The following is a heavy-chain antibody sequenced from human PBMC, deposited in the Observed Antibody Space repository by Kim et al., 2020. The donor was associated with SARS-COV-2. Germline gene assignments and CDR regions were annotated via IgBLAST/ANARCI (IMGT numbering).Heavy chain of an antibody. CDR1: GFTFSDYY. V-gene: IGHV3-11*05. CDR3: ERDREYYDFLSGQDSYFCYGMYV. D-gene: IGHD3-3*01. CDR2: ISSSSFYT. J-gene: IGHJ6*04. Sequence: GGSLRLSCAASGFTFSDYYMSWIRQAPGKGLEWVSYISSSSFYTNYADSGKGRFNISRDKAKNSLYLQMNSLRAEDTGVYDCERDREYYDFLSGQDSYFCYGMYVWGKGTTVTVSS.